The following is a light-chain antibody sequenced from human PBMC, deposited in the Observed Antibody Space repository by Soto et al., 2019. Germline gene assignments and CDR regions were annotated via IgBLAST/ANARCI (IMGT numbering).Light chain of an antibody. CDR3: QQRSNWMYT. Sequence: EIVLTQSPATLSLSPGERATLSCRASQSVSSYLVWYQQKPGQAPRLLIYDAFRRATGISARFSGSGSGTDFTLTISSLEPEDFAVYYCQQRSNWMYTFGQGTKLE. J-gene: IGKJ2*01. CDR2: DAF. V-gene: IGKV3-11*01. CDR1: QSVSSY.